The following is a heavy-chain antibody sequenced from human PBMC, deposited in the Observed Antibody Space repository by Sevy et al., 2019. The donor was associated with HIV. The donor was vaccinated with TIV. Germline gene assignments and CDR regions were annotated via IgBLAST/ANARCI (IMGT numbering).Heavy chain of an antibody. J-gene: IGHJ4*02. CDR3: ARDSGYTGYD. D-gene: IGHD5-12*01. V-gene: IGHV3-21*01. Sequence: GGSLRLSCAASGFTFNTYAMNWVRQAPGKGLEWVSSISRSSTYIYYTDSVKGRFTLSRDNARNSLYLQMNSPRVDDTAVYYCARDSGYTGYDWGQGTLVTVSS. CDR2: ISRSSTYI. CDR1: GFTFNTYA.